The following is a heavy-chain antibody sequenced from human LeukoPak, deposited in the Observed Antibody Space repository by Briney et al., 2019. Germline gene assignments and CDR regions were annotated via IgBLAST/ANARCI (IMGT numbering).Heavy chain of an antibody. CDR3: ARSWIQLWLNWFDP. CDR1: GGSFSGYY. V-gene: IGHV4-34*01. CDR2: INHSGST. D-gene: IGHD5-18*01. Sequence: SETLSLTCAVYGGSFSGYYWSWIRQPPGKGLEWIGEINHSGSTNYNPSPKSRVTISVDTSKNQFSLKLSSVTAADTAVYYCARSWIQLWLNWFDPWGQGTLVTVSS. J-gene: IGHJ5*02.